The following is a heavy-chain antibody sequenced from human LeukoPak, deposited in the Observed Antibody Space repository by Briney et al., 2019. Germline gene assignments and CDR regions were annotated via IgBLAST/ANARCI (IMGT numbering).Heavy chain of an antibody. V-gene: IGHV4-34*01. D-gene: IGHD3-3*01. CDR3: ANTRGVVIV. J-gene: IGHJ4*02. Sequence: SETLSLTCTVSGGSIRNGGYYWSWIRQPPGKGLEWIGEINHSGSTNYNPSLKSRVTISVDTSKNQFSLKLSSVTAADTAVYYCANTRGVVIVWSQGTLVTVSS. CDR1: GGSIRNGGYY. CDR2: INHSGST.